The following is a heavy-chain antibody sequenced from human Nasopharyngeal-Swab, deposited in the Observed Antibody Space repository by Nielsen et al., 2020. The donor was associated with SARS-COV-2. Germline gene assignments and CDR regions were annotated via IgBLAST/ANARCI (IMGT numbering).Heavy chain of an antibody. D-gene: IGHD1-26*01. CDR2: ISGSGGST. CDR3: ARVFRSGDRPY. V-gene: IGHV3-23*01. Sequence: GGSLRLSCAASGFTFSSYAMSWVRQAPGKGLEWVSAISGSGGSTYYADSVKGRFTISRDNAKNSLYLQMNSLRAEDTAVYYCARVFRSGDRPYWGQGTLVTVSS. J-gene: IGHJ4*02. CDR1: GFTFSSYA.